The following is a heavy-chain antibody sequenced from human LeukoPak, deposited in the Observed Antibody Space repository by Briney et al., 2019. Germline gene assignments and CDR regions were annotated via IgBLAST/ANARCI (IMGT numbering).Heavy chain of an antibody. CDR2: IYYSGSKT. J-gene: IGHJ4*02. D-gene: IGHD3-10*01. CDR3: VGYDSGNYRAYFDS. CDR1: GGSISSSSYC. V-gene: IGHV4-39*07. Sequence: SETLSLTCTVSGGSISSSSYCWGWVRQPPGKGLEWIASIYYSGSKTFYNPSLKSRVTISGDTSNNQFSLNLNSVTAADTAVFYCVGYDSGNYRAYFDSWGQGIMVTVSS.